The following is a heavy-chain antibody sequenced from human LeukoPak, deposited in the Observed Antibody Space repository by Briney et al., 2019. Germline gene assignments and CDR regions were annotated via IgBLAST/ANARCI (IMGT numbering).Heavy chain of an antibody. Sequence: SETLSLTCSGSGGSISCYYWSWIRQPPGKGLEWIGYIYYSGSTNYNPSLKSRVTIAVDTSKNQFSLKLSSVTPADTAVYYCARDPGGGATPFDNWGQGTLVTVSS. CDR3: ARDPGGGATPFDN. CDR1: GGSISCYY. V-gene: IGHV4-59*01. J-gene: IGHJ4*02. D-gene: IGHD1-26*01. CDR2: IYYSGST.